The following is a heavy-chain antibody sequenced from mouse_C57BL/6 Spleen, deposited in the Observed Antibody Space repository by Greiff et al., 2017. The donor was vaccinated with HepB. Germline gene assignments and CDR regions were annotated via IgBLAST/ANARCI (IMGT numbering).Heavy chain of an antibody. CDR2: IDPSDSYT. J-gene: IGHJ3*01. V-gene: IGHV1-59*01. CDR1: GYTFTSYW. CDR3: ARSVYYGIYALAY. Sequence: QVQLQQPGAELVRPGTSVKLSCKASGYTFTSYWMHWVKQRPGQGLEWIGVIDPSDSYTNYNQKFKGKATLTVDTSSSTAYMQLSSLTSKDSAVYYWARSVYYGIYALAYWGQGTLVTVSA. D-gene: IGHD2-1*01.